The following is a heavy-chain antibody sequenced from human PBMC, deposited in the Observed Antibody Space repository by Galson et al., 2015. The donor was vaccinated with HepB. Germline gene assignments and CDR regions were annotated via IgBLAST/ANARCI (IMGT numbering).Heavy chain of an antibody. J-gene: IGHJ4*02. CDR3: ARVLAVTRGFDY. Sequence: CAISGDSVSNNSAAWNWIRQSPSRGLEWLGRTYYRSKWYNDYAVSVKSRITINPDTSKNQFSLQLNSVTPEDTAVYYCARVLAVTRGFDYWGQGTLVTVSS. D-gene: IGHD4-23*01. CDR2: TYYRSKWYN. CDR1: GDSVSNNSAA. V-gene: IGHV6-1*01.